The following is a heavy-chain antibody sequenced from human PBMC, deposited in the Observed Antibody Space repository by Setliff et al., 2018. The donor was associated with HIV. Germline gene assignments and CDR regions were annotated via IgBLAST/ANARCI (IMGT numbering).Heavy chain of an antibody. D-gene: IGHD6-13*01. J-gene: IGHJ4*02. CDR3: ARTYSSSWYSSHLWVDY. V-gene: IGHV4-61*09. CDR1: GGSMNSDSYS. Sequence: SETLSLTCTVSGGSMNSDSYSWTWLRQPAGKGPELIGHIYVGGSVIYNPSLASRVTISMVPSKNQFSLDLSSVTAADTAKYYCARTYSSSWYSSHLWVDYWGQGTLVTVSS. CDR2: IYVGGSV.